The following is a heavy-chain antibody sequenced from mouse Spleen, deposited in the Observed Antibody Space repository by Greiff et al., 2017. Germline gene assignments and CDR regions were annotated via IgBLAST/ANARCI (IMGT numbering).Heavy chain of an antibody. D-gene: IGHD2-4*01. CDR3: TRGDDYDVVFDY. J-gene: IGHJ2*01. Sequence: QVQLQQSGAELVRPGASVTLSCKASGYTFTDYEMHWVKQTPVHGLEWIGAIDPETGGTAYNQKFKGKAILTADKSSSTAYMELRSLTSEDSAVYYCTRGDDYDVVFDYWGQGTTLTVSS. CDR2: IDPETGGT. CDR1: GYTFTDYE. V-gene: IGHV1-15*01.